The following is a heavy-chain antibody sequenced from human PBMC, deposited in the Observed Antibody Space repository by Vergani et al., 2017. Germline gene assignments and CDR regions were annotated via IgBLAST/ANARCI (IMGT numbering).Heavy chain of an antibody. D-gene: IGHD2-21*01. CDR3: AKARDPNCKGGNCYSYYYGLDL. Sequence: QVQLEESGGGVVQPGRSLRLSCAASGFTFSSYAMHWVRQAPGKGLEWVAVISYDGSNKFYADSVRGRFTFSRDNSKDTLYLQMNSLRVEDTAIYYCAKARDPNCKGGNCYSYYYGLDLWGQGTTVTVSS. V-gene: IGHV3-30-3*01. J-gene: IGHJ6*02. CDR2: ISYDGSNK. CDR1: GFTFSSYA.